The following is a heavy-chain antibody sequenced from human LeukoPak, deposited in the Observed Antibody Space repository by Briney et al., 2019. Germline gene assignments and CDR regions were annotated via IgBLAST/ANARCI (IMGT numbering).Heavy chain of an antibody. D-gene: IGHD3-22*01. CDR3: ARATFYYYDSSGYGNWFDP. CDR1: GYTFTSYD. CDR2: MNPNSGNT. V-gene: IGHV1-8*01. J-gene: IGHJ5*02. Sequence: ASVKVSCKASGYTFTSYDINWVRQAPGQGLEWMGWMNPNSGNTGYAQKFQGRVTMTRNTSISTAYMEPSSLRSEDTAVYYCARATFYYYDSSGYGNWFDPWGQGTLVTVSS.